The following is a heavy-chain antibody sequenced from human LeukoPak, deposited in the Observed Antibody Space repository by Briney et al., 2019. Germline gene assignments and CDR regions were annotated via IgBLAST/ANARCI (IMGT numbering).Heavy chain of an antibody. CDR2: IYYSGST. CDR3: ARGSGYYGSGSYYNGNFDY. Sequence: KTSKTLSLTCTVSGGSVSSGSYYWSWIRQPPGKGLEWIGYIYYSGSTNYNPSLKSRVTISVDTSKNQFSLKLSSVTAADTAVYYCARGSGYYGSGSYYNGNFDYWGQGTLVTVSS. J-gene: IGHJ4*02. D-gene: IGHD3-10*01. CDR1: GGSVSSGSYY. V-gene: IGHV4-61*01.